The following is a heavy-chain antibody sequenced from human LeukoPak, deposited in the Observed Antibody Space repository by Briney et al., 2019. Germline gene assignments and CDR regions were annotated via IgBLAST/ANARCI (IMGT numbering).Heavy chain of an antibody. Sequence: PSETLSLTCTVSGGSNSSYYWSWIRQPPGKGLEWIGYIYYSGSTNYNPSLKSRVTISVDTSKNQFSLKLSSVTAADTAVYYCARGVAVAGTLVAFDIWGQGTMVTVSS. CDR1: GGSNSSYY. CDR3: ARGVAVAGTLVAFDI. J-gene: IGHJ3*02. V-gene: IGHV4-59*01. CDR2: IYYSGST. D-gene: IGHD6-19*01.